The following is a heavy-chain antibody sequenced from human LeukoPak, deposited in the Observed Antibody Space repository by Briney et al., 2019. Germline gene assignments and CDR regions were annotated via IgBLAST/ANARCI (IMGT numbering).Heavy chain of an antibody. J-gene: IGHJ4*02. CDR1: GFLFSDFIDHT. CDR3: ARKFSVVGNFGY. Sequence: SGGSLRLSCADSGFLFSDFIDHTMVWVRQAPGKGLAWVSYISSSSTSISYADSVRGRFSISRDNAQRSLYLHMNSLRDEDTAVYYCARKFSVVGNFGYWGQGTLVIVSS. V-gene: IGHV3-21*01. D-gene: IGHD2-21*01. CDR2: ISSSSTSI.